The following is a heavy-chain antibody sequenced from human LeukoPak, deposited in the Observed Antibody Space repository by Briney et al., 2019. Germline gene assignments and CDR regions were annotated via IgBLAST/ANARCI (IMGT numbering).Heavy chain of an antibody. V-gene: IGHV1-2*02. D-gene: IGHD7-27*01. Sequence: GASVKVSCKASGYTFTDNYFHWVRPAPGQGLEGVGWIHPKTGRTHYAQNFQGRVTLTRDTSISTGYMELSGLRSDDTAVYFCARDNNWGPDFWGQGTLVTVSS. J-gene: IGHJ4*02. CDR3: ARDNNWGPDF. CDR1: GYTFTDNY. CDR2: IHPKTGRT.